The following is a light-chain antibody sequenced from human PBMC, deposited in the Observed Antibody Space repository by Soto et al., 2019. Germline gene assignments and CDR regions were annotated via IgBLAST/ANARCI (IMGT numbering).Light chain of an antibody. V-gene: IGLV2-14*01. J-gene: IGLJ1*01. CDR2: EVS. CDR3: SSYRSIGSLV. CDR1: SSDVGGYNY. Sequence: SALTQPASVSGSPERPSPSSCPGTSSDVGGYNYVSWYQPHPGKDPKVMIYEVSNRPSGVSNRFSGSKSGNTASLTISGLQAEDEADYYCSSYRSIGSLVFGTGTKVTVL.